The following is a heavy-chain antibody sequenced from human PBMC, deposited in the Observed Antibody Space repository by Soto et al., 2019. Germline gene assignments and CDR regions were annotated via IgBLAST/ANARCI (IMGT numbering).Heavy chain of an antibody. CDR2: IYYSGST. CDR3: AVAVYGSGSYYFDY. CDR1: GGSISSYY. V-gene: IGHV4-59*01. D-gene: IGHD3-10*01. J-gene: IGHJ4*02. Sequence: PSETLSLTCTVSGGSISSYYWSWIRQPPGKGLEWIGYIYYSGSTNYNPSLKSRVTISVDTSKNQFSLKLSSVTAADTAVYYCAVAVYGSGSYYFDYWGQGTLVTVSS.